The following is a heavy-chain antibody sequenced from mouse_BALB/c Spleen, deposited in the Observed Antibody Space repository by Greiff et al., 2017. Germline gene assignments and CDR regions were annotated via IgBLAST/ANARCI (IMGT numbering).Heavy chain of an antibody. V-gene: IGHV5-6-3*01. CDR3: ARGVTLFDY. Sequence: EVQRVESGGGLVQPGGSLKLSCAASGFTFSSYGMSWVRQTPDKRLELVATINSNGGSTYYPDSVKGRFTISRDNAKNTLYLQMSSLKSEDTAMYYCARGVTLFDYWGQGTTLTVSS. CDR1: GFTFSSYG. J-gene: IGHJ2*01. D-gene: IGHD2-3*01. CDR2: INSNGGST.